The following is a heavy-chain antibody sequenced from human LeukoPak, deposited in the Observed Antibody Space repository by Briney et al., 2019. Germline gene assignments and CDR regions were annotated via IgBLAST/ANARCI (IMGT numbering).Heavy chain of an antibody. V-gene: IGHV1-18*01. CDR2: ISAYNGNT. CDR3: ARGGNIVVVPAANYYFDY. D-gene: IGHD2-2*01. J-gene: IGHJ4*02. Sequence: ASVKVSCKASGYTFTSYGISWVRQAPGQGLEWMGWISAYNGNTNYAQKLQGRVTMTTDTSTSTAYMELRSLRSDDTAVYYCARGGNIVVVPAANYYFDYWGQGTLVTASS. CDR1: GYTFTSYG.